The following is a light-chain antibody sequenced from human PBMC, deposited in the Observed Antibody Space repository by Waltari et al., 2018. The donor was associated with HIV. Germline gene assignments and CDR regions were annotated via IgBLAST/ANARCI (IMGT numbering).Light chain of an antibody. CDR2: QTT. J-gene: IGLJ3*02. V-gene: IGLV3-1*01. CDR3: QAWDSSTGWV. CDR1: RLGNTY. Sequence: SFELTQPPSVSVSPGQTASIACSGDRLGNTYSSWYQPRPGQSPVLVIYQTTKRPPGIPERISGSRSGNTATLTISGTQDVDEADYYWQAWDSSTGWVFGGGTKLTVL.